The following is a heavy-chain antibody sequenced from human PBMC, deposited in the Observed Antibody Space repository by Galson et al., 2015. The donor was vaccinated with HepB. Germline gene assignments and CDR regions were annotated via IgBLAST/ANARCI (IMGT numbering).Heavy chain of an antibody. J-gene: IGHJ5*02. CDR2: INHSGST. CDR3: ARRAIAAAAGWFDP. D-gene: IGHD6-13*01. V-gene: IGHV4-34*01. CDR1: GYY. Sequence: GYYRSWIRQPPGKGLEWIWEINHSGSTNYNPSLKSRVTISVDTSKNQFSLKLSSVTAADTAVYYCARRAIAAAAGWFDPWGQGTLVTVSS.